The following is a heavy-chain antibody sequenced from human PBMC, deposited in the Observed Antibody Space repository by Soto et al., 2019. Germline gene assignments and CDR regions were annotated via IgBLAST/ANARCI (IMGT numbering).Heavy chain of an antibody. Sequence: QVQLVQSGAEVKKPGSSVKVSCKASGGTFSSYTISWVRQAPGQGLEWMGRIIPILGIANYAQKFQGRVTITADKSTSTAYMELSSLRSEDTAVYYCARAPYDITTLGYVVDYWCQGTLVTVSS. CDR3: ARAPYDITTLGYVVDY. V-gene: IGHV1-69*02. J-gene: IGHJ4*02. CDR1: GGTFSSYT. D-gene: IGHD3-9*01. CDR2: IIPILGIA.